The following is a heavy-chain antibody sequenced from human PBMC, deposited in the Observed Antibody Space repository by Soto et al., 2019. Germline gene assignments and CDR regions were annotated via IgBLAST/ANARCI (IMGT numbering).Heavy chain of an antibody. CDR1: GYTFTSYY. J-gene: IGHJ4*02. CDR2: INPSGGST. D-gene: IGHD2-2*01. CDR3: ARDNRIVVVPAARPDY. Sequence: QVQLVQSGAEVKKPGASVKVSCKASGYTFTSYYMHWVRQAPGQGLEWMGIINPSGGSTSYAQKFQGRVTMTRDTSTSTVYMELSRLRSEDTAVYYCARDNRIVVVPAARPDYWGQGTLVTVSS. V-gene: IGHV1-46*01.